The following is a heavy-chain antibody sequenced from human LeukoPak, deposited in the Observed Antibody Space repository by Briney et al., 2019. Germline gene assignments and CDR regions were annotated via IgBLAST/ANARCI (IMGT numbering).Heavy chain of an antibody. V-gene: IGHV3-66*02. Sequence: GGSLTLSCAASGFTVSRNYMSWVRQAPGKGLEWVSVIYSGGSTYYADSVKGRFTISRDNSKNTLYLQMNSLRAEDTAVYYCASRSIAARVDYWGQGTLVTVSS. CDR3: ASRSIAARVDY. J-gene: IGHJ4*02. D-gene: IGHD6-6*01. CDR1: GFTVSRNY. CDR2: IYSGGST.